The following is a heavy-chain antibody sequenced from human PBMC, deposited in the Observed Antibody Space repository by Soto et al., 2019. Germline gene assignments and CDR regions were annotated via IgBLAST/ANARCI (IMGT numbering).Heavy chain of an antibody. CDR2: INHSGST. V-gene: IGHV4-34*01. CDR1: GGSFGAYY. J-gene: IGHJ4*02. D-gene: IGHD3-9*01. CDR3: ARGTNLRCFD. Sequence: QVQLQQWGAGLLKPSETLSLTCAAYGGSFGAYYWTWIRQPPGKGLEWIGEINHSGSTNYNPSLESRVTISVDTSKNQFSLKLSSMAAADTAVYYCARGTNLRCFDWGQGTLVTVSS.